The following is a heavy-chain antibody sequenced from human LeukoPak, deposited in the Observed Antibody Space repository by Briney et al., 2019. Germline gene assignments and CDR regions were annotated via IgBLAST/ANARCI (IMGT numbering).Heavy chain of an antibody. D-gene: IGHD5-12*01. Sequence: ATLKVSCKASGYTFTSYDINWVRPATGQRLEWMGWMNPNSGSTGYAQKFQGRVTITRNTSISTAYMELSGLRSEDTAVYYCARGRSTGYPYYFEYWGQGTLVTVSS. V-gene: IGHV1-8*03. CDR1: GYTFTSYD. CDR2: MNPNSGST. CDR3: ARGRSTGYPYYFEY. J-gene: IGHJ4*02.